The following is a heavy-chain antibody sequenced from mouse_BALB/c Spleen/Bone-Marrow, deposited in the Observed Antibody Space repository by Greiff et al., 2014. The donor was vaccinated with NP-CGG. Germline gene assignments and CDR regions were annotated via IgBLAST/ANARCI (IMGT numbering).Heavy chain of an antibody. J-gene: IGHJ3*01. Sequence: VQLQQSGAELVRPGALVKLSCKASGFNIKDYYMHWVKQRPEQGLEWIGWIDPENGNTIYDPKFQGKASITADTSSNTAYLQLSSLTSEDTPVYYCAKAGFAYWGQGTLVTVSA. CDR1: GFNIKDYY. CDR2: IDPENGNT. V-gene: IGHV14-1*02. CDR3: AKAGFAY.